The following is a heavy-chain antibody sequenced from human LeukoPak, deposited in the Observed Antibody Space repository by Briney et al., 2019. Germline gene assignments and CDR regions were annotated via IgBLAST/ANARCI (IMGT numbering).Heavy chain of an antibody. D-gene: IGHD3-3*01. V-gene: IGHV3-7*01. J-gene: IGHJ4*02. CDR1: GFTFSSYW. CDR3: ARDSRITIFGVVIRNYSDY. CDR2: IKQDGSEK. Sequence: GGSLRLSCAASGFTFSSYWMSWVRQAPGKGLEWVANIKQDGSEKYYVDSVKGRFTISRDNAKNSLYLQMNSLRAEDTAVYYCARDSRITIFGVVIRNYSDYWGQGTLVTVSS.